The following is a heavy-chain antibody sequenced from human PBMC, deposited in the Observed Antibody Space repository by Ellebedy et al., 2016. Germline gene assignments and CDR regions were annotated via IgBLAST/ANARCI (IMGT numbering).Heavy chain of an antibody. J-gene: IGHJ5*02. Sequence: ASVKVSCKASGYTFTSYYIHWVRQASGQGLEWMGWMSAISGVREYAQKFQGRLTMTTNTSTSTIYMELSSLRSEDTAVYYCARIVGNQKHNRFDPWGQGTLVSVSS. V-gene: IGHV1-8*02. D-gene: IGHD3-22*01. CDR2: MSAISGVR. CDR1: GYTFTSYY. CDR3: ARIVGNQKHNRFDP.